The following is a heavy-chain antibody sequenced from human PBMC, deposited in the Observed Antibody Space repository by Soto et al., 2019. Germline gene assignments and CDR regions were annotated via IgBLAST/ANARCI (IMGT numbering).Heavy chain of an antibody. CDR1: GYALTSYH. V-gene: IGHV1-46*01. CDR3: ARDQRHYDILTGYYFYGMDV. Sequence: ASVKVSCKALGYALTSYHMHWVRQAPGQGREWMGIINPSSGSTSFPQKFQDRVTMTRDTSTSTVYMELNSLRSDDTAVYYCARDQRHYDILTGYYFYGMDVWGQGTTVTVSS. CDR2: INPSSGST. D-gene: IGHD3-9*01. J-gene: IGHJ6*02.